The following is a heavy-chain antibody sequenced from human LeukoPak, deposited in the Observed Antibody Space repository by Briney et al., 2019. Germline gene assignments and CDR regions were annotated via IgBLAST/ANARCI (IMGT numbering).Heavy chain of an antibody. J-gene: IGHJ4*02. V-gene: IGHV1-69*01. CDR2: IIPIFGTA. D-gene: IGHD2-15*01. CDR1: VGTFSSYA. Sequence: GASVKVSCKASVGTFSSYAISWVRQAPGQGLEWMGGIIPIFGTANYAQKFQGRVTITADESTSTAYMELSSLRSEDTAVYYCARVSRGGYCSGGSCYYFDYWGQGTLVTVSS. CDR3: ARVSRGGYCSGGSCYYFDY.